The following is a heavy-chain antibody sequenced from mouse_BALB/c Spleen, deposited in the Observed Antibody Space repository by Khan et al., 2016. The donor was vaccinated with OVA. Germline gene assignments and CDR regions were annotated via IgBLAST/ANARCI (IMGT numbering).Heavy chain of an antibody. J-gene: IGHJ3*01. CDR1: DFSITNFG. Sequence: QVRLQQSGPGLVQPSQSLSITCTVSDFSITNFGVHWVRQSPGKGLEWLGVIWSGGSTDYHAAFISRLSISKDNSKSPVFFKMNSQQPNDTAIYYWARRDYRYALAYWGQGTLVTVSA. CDR3: ARRDYRYALAY. CDR2: IWSGGST. D-gene: IGHD2-14*01. V-gene: IGHV2-2*02.